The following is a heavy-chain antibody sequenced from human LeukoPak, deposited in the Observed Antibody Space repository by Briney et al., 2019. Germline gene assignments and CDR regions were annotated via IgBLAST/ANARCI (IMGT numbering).Heavy chain of an antibody. CDR2: INSDGSWT. D-gene: IGHD2/OR15-2a*01. CDR3: VSFYEAY. V-gene: IGHV3-74*01. CDR1: GNYW. Sequence: GGSLRLSCAASGNYWMHWVRQAPGKGLVWVSHINSDGSWTSYADSVKGRFTVSKDNAKNTVYLQMNNLRAEDTAVYYCVSFYEAYWGRGTLVTVSS. J-gene: IGHJ4*02.